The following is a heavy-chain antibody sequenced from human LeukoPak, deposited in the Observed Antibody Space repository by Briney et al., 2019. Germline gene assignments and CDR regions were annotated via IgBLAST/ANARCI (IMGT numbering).Heavy chain of an antibody. Sequence: SETLSLTCTVPGGSISSSSYYWSWIRQPPGKGLEWIGYIYYSGSTNYNPSLKSRVTISVDTSKNHFSLKLSSVTAADTAVYYCARAGQGDFWSGLRYFDYWGQGTLVTVSS. CDR3: ARAGQGDFWSGLRYFDY. V-gene: IGHV4-61*03. D-gene: IGHD3-3*01. CDR1: GGSISSSSYY. CDR2: IYYSGST. J-gene: IGHJ4*02.